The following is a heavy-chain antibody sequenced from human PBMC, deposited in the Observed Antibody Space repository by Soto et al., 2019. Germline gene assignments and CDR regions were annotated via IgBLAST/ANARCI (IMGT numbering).Heavy chain of an antibody. D-gene: IGHD3-22*01. J-gene: IGHJ1*01. V-gene: IGHV1-46*01. CDR1: GYTFTSYY. CDR3: ARGDAVGYYDSSGPPTGACQH. Sequence: ASVKVSCKASGYTFTSYYMHWVRQAPGQGLGWMGIINPSGGSTSYAQKFQGRVTMTRDTSTSTVYMELSSLRSEDTAVYYCARGDAVGYYDSSGPPTGACQHWGQGTLVTVSS. CDR2: INPSGGST.